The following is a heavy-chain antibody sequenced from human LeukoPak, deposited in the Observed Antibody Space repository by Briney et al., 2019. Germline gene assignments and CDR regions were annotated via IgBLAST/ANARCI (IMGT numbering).Heavy chain of an antibody. CDR2: IYYSGST. V-gene: IGHV4-59*01. CDR1: GGSISSYY. Sequence: SETLSLTCAVSGGSISSYYWNWIRQPPGKGLEWIGYIYYSGSTNYNPSPKSRVTISIDTSKNQLSLQLTSVTAADTAVYYCATDVRGLVPYYFDFWGQGTLVTVSS. D-gene: IGHD3-10*02. CDR3: ATDVRGLVPYYFDF. J-gene: IGHJ4*02.